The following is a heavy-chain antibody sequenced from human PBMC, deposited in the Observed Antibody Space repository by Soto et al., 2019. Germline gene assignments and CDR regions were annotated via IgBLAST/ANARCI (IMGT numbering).Heavy chain of an antibody. J-gene: IGHJ5*02. Sequence: QVQLQQWGAGLLKPSETLTLTCAVYGGSFRNYYWSWIRQSPGKGLEWIAEINQSGSTNYNPSLGSRVTVSQDRAKDQFSLRLRPVTAVDTAMYYCATLAPWGDHVFALAWGQGTLLTVSS. CDR2: INQSGST. CDR3: ATLAPWGDHVFALA. CDR1: GGSFRNYY. V-gene: IGHV4-34*01. D-gene: IGHD2-21*02.